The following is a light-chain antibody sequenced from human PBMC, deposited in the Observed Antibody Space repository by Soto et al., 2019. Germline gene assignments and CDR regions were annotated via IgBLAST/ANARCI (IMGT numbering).Light chain of an antibody. CDR1: QSISNW. J-gene: IGKJ1*01. CDR2: DAS. Sequence: DIQMTQSPSTLSASVGDRVTITCRASQSISNWLAWYQQRPGKAPKLLIYDASSLESGVPSRFSGSGSGTEFTLTISSLHPDDFAIYYCQQYNTYSWTFGQGTKVEIK. CDR3: QQYNTYSWT. V-gene: IGKV1-5*01.